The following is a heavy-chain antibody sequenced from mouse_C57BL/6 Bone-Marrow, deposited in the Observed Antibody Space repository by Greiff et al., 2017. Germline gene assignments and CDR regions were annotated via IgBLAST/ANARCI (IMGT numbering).Heavy chain of an antibody. J-gene: IGHJ4*01. CDR3: AREGYNARGY. CDR1: GYTFTSYC. Sequence: QVQLQQSGAELARPGASVKLSCKASGYTFTSYCISWVKQRTGQGLEWIGSIYPRSGYTYYNEKFKGKATLTADTSSRTAYMELRSLTSEDSAVSYCAREGYNARGYWGQGTSVTVSS. CDR2: IYPRSGYT. V-gene: IGHV1-81*01.